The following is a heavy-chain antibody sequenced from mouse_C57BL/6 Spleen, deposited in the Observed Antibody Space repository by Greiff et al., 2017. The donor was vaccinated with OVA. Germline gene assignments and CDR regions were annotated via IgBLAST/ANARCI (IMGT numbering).Heavy chain of an antibody. CDR3: ARSNCDPFAY. CDR2: IDPNSGGT. Sequence: QVQLQQPGAELVKPGASVKLSCKASGYTFTSYWMHWVKQRPGRGLEWIGRIDPNSGGTKYNEKFKSKATLTVDKPSSTAYTQLSSLTSEDSAVYYCARSNCDPFAYWGQGTLVTVSA. V-gene: IGHV1-72*01. CDR1: GYTFTSYW. D-gene: IGHD4-1*01. J-gene: IGHJ3*01.